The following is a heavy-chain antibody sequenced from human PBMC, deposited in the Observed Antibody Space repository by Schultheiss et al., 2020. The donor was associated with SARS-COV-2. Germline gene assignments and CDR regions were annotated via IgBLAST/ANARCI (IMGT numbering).Heavy chain of an antibody. D-gene: IGHD2-21*01. Sequence: SETLSLTCAVYGGSLSSSNWWSWVRQPPGRGLEWIGEIYHSGDTYYNASLRNRLTMSVDKSKNQFSLHLSSVTAADTAVYYCVERSYYFAMDVWGQGTSVTVSS. V-gene: IGHV4-4*02. CDR2: IYHSGDT. CDR3: VERSYYFAMDV. J-gene: IGHJ6*02. CDR1: GGSLSSSNW.